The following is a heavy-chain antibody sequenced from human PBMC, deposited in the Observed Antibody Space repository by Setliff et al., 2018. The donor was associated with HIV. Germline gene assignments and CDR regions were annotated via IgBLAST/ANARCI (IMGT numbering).Heavy chain of an antibody. CDR1: GGPLSGHY. CDR3: ARILVAAAGTGFDP. D-gene: IGHD6-13*01. J-gene: IGHJ5*02. Sequence: SETLSLTCAVYGGPLSGHYWSWIRQPPGQGLEWIGEINHSGSTNYNSSLKSRVTISVDTSKSQFSLKLSSVTAADTAVYYCARILVAAAGTGFDPWGQGILVTVSS. V-gene: IGHV4-34*01. CDR2: INHSGST.